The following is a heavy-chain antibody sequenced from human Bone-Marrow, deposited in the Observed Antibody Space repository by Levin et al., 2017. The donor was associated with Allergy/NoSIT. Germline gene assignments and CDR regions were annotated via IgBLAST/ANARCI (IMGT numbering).Heavy chain of an antibody. D-gene: IGHD2-15*01. CDR2: IYTNGNT. CDR1: GGSNNSYF. CDR3: AGTVRGPNCSPDSCSQPPYFVNY. Sequence: SETLSLTCTVSGGSNNSYFWSWIRQPAGKGLEWIGRIYTNGNTNYNPSLQSRVTMSVETPKNPFSLRLNSVTAADTAVYYCAGTVRGPNCSPDSCSQPPYFVNYWGQGTLVTVSS. V-gene: IGHV4-4*07. J-gene: IGHJ4*02.